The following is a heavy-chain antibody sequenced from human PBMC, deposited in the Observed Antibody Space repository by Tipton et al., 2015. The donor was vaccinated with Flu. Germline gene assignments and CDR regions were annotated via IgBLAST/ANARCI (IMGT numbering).Heavy chain of an antibody. CDR3: ARRDYSNYVSDPKNWFDS. CDR2: VYHTGTT. Sequence: TLSLTCNVSGYSISTGDYWGWIRQPPGKGLEWLANVYHTGTTFYKPSLRSRLTISVDTSKNQISLKLTSVSVADTAVYYCARRDYSNYVSDPKNWFDSWGQGTLVTVSS. D-gene: IGHD4-11*01. J-gene: IGHJ5*01. V-gene: IGHV4-38-2*02. CDR1: GYSISTGDY.